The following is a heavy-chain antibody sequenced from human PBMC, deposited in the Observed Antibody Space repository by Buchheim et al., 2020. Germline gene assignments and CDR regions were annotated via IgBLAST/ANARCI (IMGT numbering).Heavy chain of an antibody. CDR2: ISGSGGST. D-gene: IGHD2/OR15-2a*01. Sequence: EVQLLESGGGLVQPGGSLRLSCAASGFTFSSYAMSWVRQAPGKGLEWVSSISGSGGSTYYADSVKGRFPLSRDNSNNTLYLQMNSLRAEDTAVYYCAKDWATNRTPPFRYFDYWGQGTL. CDR3: AKDWATNRTPPFRYFDY. J-gene: IGHJ4*02. CDR1: GFTFSSYA. V-gene: IGHV3-23*01.